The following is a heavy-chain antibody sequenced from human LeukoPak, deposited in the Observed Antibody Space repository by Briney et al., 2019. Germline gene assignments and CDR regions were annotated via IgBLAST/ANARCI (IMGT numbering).Heavy chain of an antibody. CDR2: INHSGST. J-gene: IGHJ4*02. D-gene: IGHD6-13*01. CDR3: ARGRYLTTSGGAAAGFLDY. V-gene: IGHV4-34*01. CDR1: GGPFSGYY. Sequence: SETLSLTCAVSGGPFSGYYWNWIRQSPGKGLEWIGEINHSGSTHYNPSLKSRVTISVDTSQKQFSLRLTSVTTADTAVYYCARGRYLTTSGGAAAGFLDYWGQGSLVTVST.